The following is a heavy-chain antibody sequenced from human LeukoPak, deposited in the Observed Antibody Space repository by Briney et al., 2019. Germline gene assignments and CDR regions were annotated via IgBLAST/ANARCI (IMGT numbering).Heavy chain of an antibody. D-gene: IGHD4-23*01. J-gene: IGHJ4*02. CDR2: INPHNGGT. Sequence: ASVTVSCKASGYTFTAYYMHWVRQAPGQGLEWMGWINPHNGGTKYAQKFQGRVTMTRDTSISTAYMELSSLSSDDTAVYHCVRGPDYGGTIDYWGQGTLVTVSS. V-gene: IGHV1-2*02. CDR3: VRGPDYGGTIDY. CDR1: GYTFTAYY.